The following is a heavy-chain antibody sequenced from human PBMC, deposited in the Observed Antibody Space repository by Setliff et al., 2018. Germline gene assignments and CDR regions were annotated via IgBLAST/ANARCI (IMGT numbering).Heavy chain of an antibody. D-gene: IGHD3-3*01. Sequence: PGGSLRLSCAASGFTFNSYAMHWVRQAPGKGLEWLAVISYDGINKYYADSVRGRFTISRDNSKNTLFLQMNSLRTDDTAVFYCVRDSPSSLYTFWSVCSDYWGQGTLVTVSS. V-gene: IGHV3-30*01. CDR2: ISYDGINK. J-gene: IGHJ4*02. CDR1: GFTFNSYA. CDR3: VRDSPSSLYTFWSVCSDY.